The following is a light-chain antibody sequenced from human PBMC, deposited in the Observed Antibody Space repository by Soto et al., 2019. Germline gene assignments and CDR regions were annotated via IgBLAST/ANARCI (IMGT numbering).Light chain of an antibody. J-gene: IGKJ2*01. CDR1: QSVSSN. V-gene: IGKV3-15*01. Sequence: EIVMTQSPATLSVSPGERATLSCRASQSVSSNLAWYQQKPGQAPRLLIYGASTRATGIPARFSGSGSGTAFTLTISSLQSEDFEVYYCQQYNNWNTFGQGTKLEIK. CDR2: GAS. CDR3: QQYNNWNT.